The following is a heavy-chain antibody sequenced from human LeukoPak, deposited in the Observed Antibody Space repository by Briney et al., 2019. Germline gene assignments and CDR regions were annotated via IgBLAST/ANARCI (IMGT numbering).Heavy chain of an antibody. J-gene: IGHJ4*02. D-gene: IGHD5-24*01. Sequence: GGSLRLSCAASGFTFSSYGMHWVRQAPGKGLEWVAFIRYDGSNKYYADSVKGRFTISRDNSKNTLYLQMNSLRAEDTAVYYCARGGRRDGYNYFDYWGQGTLVTVSS. V-gene: IGHV3-30*02. CDR3: ARGGRRDGYNYFDY. CDR1: GFTFSSYG. CDR2: IRYDGSNK.